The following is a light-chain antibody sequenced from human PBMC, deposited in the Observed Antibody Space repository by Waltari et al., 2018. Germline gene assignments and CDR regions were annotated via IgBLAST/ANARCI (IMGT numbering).Light chain of an antibody. J-gene: IGLJ3*02. CDR2: EVI. CDR3: CSYAGRNIWV. Sequence: QSALTQPASVSGSPRQSITISCTGTSSDVGFYNLVSWYQQHPGKAPELVVYEVISRPSGVSIRFCGSKSGNTASLTISGLQAEDEADYYCCSYAGRNIWVFGGGTQLTVL. V-gene: IGLV2-23*02. CDR1: SSDVGFYNL.